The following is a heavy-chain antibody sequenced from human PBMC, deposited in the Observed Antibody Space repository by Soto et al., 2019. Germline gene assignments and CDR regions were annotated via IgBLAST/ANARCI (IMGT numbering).Heavy chain of an antibody. V-gene: IGHV4-31*03. CDR1: GGSISSGGYY. CDR2: IYYSGST. CDR3: ARGWYNWFDP. D-gene: IGHD6-13*01. Sequence: SETLSLTCTVSGGSISSGGYYWSWIRQHPGKGLEWIGYIYYSGSTYYNPSLKSRVTISVDTSKNQFSLKLSSVTAADTAVYYCARGWYNWFDPWGQGALVTVSS. J-gene: IGHJ5*02.